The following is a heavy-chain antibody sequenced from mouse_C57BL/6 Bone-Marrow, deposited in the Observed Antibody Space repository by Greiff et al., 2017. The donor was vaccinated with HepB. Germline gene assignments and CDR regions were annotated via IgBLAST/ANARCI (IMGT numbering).Heavy chain of an antibody. CDR3: TTGPYLLRPFAY. Sequence: QVQLQQSGPELVKPGASVKISCKASGYAFSSSWMNWVKQRPGKGLEWIGRIYPGDGDTEYASKFQGKATITADTSSNTAYLQLSSLTSEDTAVYYCTTGPYLLRPFAYWGQGTLVTVSA. D-gene: IGHD1-2*01. CDR2: IYPGDGDT. J-gene: IGHJ3*01. V-gene: IGHV1-82*01. CDR1: GYAFSSSW.